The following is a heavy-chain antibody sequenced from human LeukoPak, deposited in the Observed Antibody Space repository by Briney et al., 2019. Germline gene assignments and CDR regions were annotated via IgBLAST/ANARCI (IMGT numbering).Heavy chain of an antibody. CDR3: ARGQKYRSGDTVTELGSGYFDY. CDR1: GGSISSGSYF. CDR2: IYYSGRT. V-gene: IGHV4-61*01. Sequence: SETLSLTCTVSGGSISSGSYFWGWIRQPPGKGLEWIGYIYYSGRTSYNPSLKSRVTISVDTSKNQFSLRLSSVTAADTAVYYCARGQKYRSGDTVTELGSGYFDYWGQGTLVTVSS. D-gene: IGHD5-18*01. J-gene: IGHJ4*02.